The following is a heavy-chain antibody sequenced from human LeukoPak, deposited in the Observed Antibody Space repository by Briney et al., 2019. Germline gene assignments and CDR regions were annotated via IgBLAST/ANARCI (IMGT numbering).Heavy chain of an antibody. CDR2: ISAYNGNT. CDR1: GYTFTSYG. CDR3: ARGGRETQWLPRGYDAFDI. D-gene: IGHD6-19*01. V-gene: IGHV1-18*01. J-gene: IGHJ3*02. Sequence: GASVKVSCKASGYTFTSYGISWVRQAPGQGLEWMGWISAYNGNTNYAQKLQGRVTMTTDTSTSTAYMELSRLRSDDTAVYYCARGGRETQWLPRGYDAFDIWGQGTMVTVSS.